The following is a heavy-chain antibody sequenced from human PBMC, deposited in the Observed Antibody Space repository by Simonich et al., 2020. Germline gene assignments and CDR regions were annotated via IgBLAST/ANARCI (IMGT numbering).Heavy chain of an antibody. CDR3: ARGKGWKNAFDI. Sequence: QVQLQQWGAGLLKPSETLSLTCAVYGGSFSGYYWGWIRQPPGKGLEWIGEINHSRSTNYNPSLKSRVTISVDTSKNQFSLKLSSVTAADTAVYYCARGKGWKNAFDIWGQGTMVTVSS. J-gene: IGHJ3*02. CDR2: INHSRST. V-gene: IGHV4-34*01. D-gene: IGHD1-1*01. CDR1: GGSFSGYY.